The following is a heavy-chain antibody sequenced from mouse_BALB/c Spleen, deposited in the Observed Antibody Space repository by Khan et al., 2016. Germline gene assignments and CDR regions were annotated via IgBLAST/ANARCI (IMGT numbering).Heavy chain of an antibody. D-gene: IGHD1-1*01. CDR3: TRSGGSSYDY. J-gene: IGHJ2*01. Sequence: QVQLQQSGAELVKPGASVKLSCKASGYIFTSYWLNWVKQRPGQGLEWIGNIYPSDSYTNYNQKFKDKAALTVDRSSSHAYTQLSSPTSEDSAVYYCTRSGGSSYDYWGQGTTLTVSA. CDR1: GYIFTSYW. CDR2: IYPSDSYT. V-gene: IGHV1-69*02.